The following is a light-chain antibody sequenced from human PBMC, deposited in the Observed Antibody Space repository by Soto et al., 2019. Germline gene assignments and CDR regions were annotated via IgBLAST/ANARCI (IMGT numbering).Light chain of an antibody. V-gene: IGLV2-14*01. Sequence: QSALTQPASVSGSPGQSITISCTGTSSDVGGYNFVSWYQQHPGKAPNLMIYDVNNRPSGVSIRFSGSKSGNTASLTISGLLAEDEADFYCSSYTSNSTVVFGGGTKLTVL. J-gene: IGLJ2*01. CDR2: DVN. CDR1: SSDVGGYNF. CDR3: SSYTSNSTVV.